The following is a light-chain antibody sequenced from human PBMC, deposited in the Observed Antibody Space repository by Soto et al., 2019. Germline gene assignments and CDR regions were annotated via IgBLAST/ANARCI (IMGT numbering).Light chain of an antibody. V-gene: IGKV1-5*01. J-gene: IGKJ2*02. CDR3: QQYNSYCT. Sequence: DIQMTQSPSTLSASVGDRVTITCRASQSISSWLAWYQQKPGKAPKLLIYDASRLESGVPSRFSGSGSGTEFTLTISSLQPDDFASYYCQQYNSYCTFGQGTKLEIK. CDR2: DAS. CDR1: QSISSW.